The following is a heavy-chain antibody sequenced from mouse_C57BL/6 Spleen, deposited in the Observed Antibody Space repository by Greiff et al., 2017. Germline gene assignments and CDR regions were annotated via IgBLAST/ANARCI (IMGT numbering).Heavy chain of an antibody. J-gene: IGHJ4*01. CDR2: IYPRSGNT. CDR1: GYTFTSYG. CDR3: ARYYYGSSYGAMDY. V-gene: IGHV1-81*01. Sequence: QVQLKQSGAELARPGASVKLSCKASGYTFTSYGISWVKQRTGQGLEWIGEIYPRSGNTYYNEEFKGKATLTADKSSSTAYMELRSLTSEDSAVYFCARYYYGSSYGAMDYWGQGTSVTVSS. D-gene: IGHD1-1*01.